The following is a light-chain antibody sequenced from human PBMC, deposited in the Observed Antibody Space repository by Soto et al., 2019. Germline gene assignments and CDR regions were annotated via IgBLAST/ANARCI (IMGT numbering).Light chain of an antibody. CDR2: TTS. V-gene: IGKV1-5*03. CDR3: QQYNSFSLT. Sequence: DIQMTQSPSTLSASVGDRVTITCRASQSIDSWLAWYQQKPGKAPNLLIYTTSNLESGVPSRFSGSGSGTEFSLTISSLQPADFATYYCQQYNSFSLTFGGGTRVEVK. J-gene: IGKJ4*01. CDR1: QSIDSW.